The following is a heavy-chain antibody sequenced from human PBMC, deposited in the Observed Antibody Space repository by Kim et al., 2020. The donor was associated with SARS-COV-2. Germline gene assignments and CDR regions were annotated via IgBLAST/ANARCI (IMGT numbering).Heavy chain of an antibody. D-gene: IGHD6-25*01. CDR3: ARGKPAARDY. J-gene: IGHJ4*02. V-gene: IGHV1-8*01. CDR2: NT. Sequence: NTGYAEKFHGRLTLTRTTSITTAYMELSSLRSDDTAVYYCARGKPAARDYWGQGTLVTVSS.